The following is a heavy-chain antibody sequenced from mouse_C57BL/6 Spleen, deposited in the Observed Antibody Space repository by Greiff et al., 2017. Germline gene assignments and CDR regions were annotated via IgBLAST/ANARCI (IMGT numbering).Heavy chain of an antibody. D-gene: IGHD1-1*01. CDR1: GYTFTDYN. J-gene: IGHJ3*01. CDR2: INPNNGGT. Sequence: VQLKESGPELVKPGASVKIPCKASGYTFTDYNMDWVKQSHGKSLEWIGDINPNNGGTIYNQKFKGKATLTVDKSSSTAYMELRSLTSEDTAVYYCARSNYYGSSGAWFAYWGQGTLVTVSA. V-gene: IGHV1-18*01. CDR3: ARSNYYGSSGAWFAY.